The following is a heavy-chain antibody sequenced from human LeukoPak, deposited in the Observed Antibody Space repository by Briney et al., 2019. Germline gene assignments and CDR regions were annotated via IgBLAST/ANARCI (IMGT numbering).Heavy chain of an antibody. D-gene: IGHD2-8*01. V-gene: IGHV4-59*01. CDR2: IYYSGST. CDR1: GGSIRSCD. J-gene: IGHJ4*02. Sequence: PSETLSLTCTVSGGSIRSCDWSWIRRPPGKGLEWIGYIYYSGSTNYNPSLNSRVTISVDTSKNQFSLKLRSVTAADTAVYYCGRVTGCMIEDYFDYWGQGTLVTVSS. CDR3: GRVTGCMIEDYFDY.